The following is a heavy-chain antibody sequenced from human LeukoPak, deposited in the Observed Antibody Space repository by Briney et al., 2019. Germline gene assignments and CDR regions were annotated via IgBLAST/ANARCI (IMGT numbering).Heavy chain of an antibody. CDR3: ARAQYYDFWSAWDY. CDR2: ISGSSSYM. D-gene: IGHD3-3*01. J-gene: IGHJ4*02. Sequence: GGSLRLSCAASGFTFSSYSMNWVRQAPGKGLEWVSSISGSSSYMYYADSVKGRFTISRDNAKNSLYLQMNSLRAEDTAVYYCARAQYYDFWSAWDYWGQGTLVTVSS. V-gene: IGHV3-21*01. CDR1: GFTFSSYS.